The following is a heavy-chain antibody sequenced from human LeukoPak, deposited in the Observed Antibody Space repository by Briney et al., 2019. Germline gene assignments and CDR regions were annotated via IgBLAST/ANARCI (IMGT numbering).Heavy chain of an antibody. D-gene: IGHD6-13*01. J-gene: IGHJ6*02. CDR1: GFIFSTYS. CDR2: ISSTSSYI. Sequence: GGSLRLSCAASGFIFSTYSMNWVRQAPGKGLEWVSSISSTSSYIYFADSVKGRFTISRDNGKDVVSLQMNSLRAEDTAVYYCARGVYWQQEHYGMDVWGQGATVTVSS. V-gene: IGHV3-21*01. CDR3: ARGVYWQQEHYGMDV.